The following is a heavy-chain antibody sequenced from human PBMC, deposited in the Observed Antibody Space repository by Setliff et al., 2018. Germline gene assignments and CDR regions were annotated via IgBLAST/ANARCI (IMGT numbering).Heavy chain of an antibody. CDR3: TRDPPGSGWSFDY. CDR1: GFTFSSYS. D-gene: IGHD6-19*01. V-gene: IGHV3-21*01. CDR2: ISSSSTYI. J-gene: IGHJ4*02. Sequence: PGGSLRLSCAASGFTFSSYSMNWVRQAPGKGLEWVSSISSSSTYIFYADSVRGRFTVSRDNAKNSLYLQMNSLRAEDTAIYYCTRDPPGSGWSFDYWGQGALVTVSS.